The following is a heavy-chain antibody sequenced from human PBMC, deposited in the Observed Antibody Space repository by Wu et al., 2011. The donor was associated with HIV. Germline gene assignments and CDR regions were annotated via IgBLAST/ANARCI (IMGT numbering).Heavy chain of an antibody. Sequence: QVQLVQSGAEVKKPGSSVKVSCKASGGTFSSYVINWVRQAPGQGLEWMGGIIPIFGTADYAQKFQGKVTITADKSTNTAYMELSSLRSEDTAVYYCARARTFGVLYYFDYWGQGTLVTVSS. D-gene: IGHD3-16*01. V-gene: IGHV1-69*14. CDR2: IIPIFGTA. CDR1: GGTFSSYV. CDR3: ARARTFGVLYYFDY. J-gene: IGHJ4*02.